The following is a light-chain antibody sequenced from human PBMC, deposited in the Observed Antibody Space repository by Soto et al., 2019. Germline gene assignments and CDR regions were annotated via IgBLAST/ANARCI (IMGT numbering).Light chain of an antibody. CDR1: QSVSNNY. CDR2: GAS. Sequence: EIVLTQSPGTLSLSPGERPTLSYRASQSVSNNYLAWYQQKPGQAPRLLIYGASNRATGIPDRLSGSGSGTDFTLTISRLEPEDFAVYYCQQYGSSGTFGQGTKVDIK. V-gene: IGKV3-20*01. CDR3: QQYGSSGT. J-gene: IGKJ1*01.